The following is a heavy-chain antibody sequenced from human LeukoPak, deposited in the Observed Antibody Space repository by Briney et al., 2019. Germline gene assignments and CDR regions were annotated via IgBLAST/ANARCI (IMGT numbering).Heavy chain of an antibody. V-gene: IGHV4-4*02. J-gene: IGHJ5*02. D-gene: IGHD3-22*01. Sequence: SETLSLTCAISGGSISSSNWWSWVRQPPGKGLEWIGEIYHSGSTNYNPSLKSRVTISVDKSKNQFSLKLSSVTAADTAVYYCATRQYYYDSSAINWFDPWGQGTLVTVSS. CDR2: IYHSGST. CDR1: GGSISSSNW. CDR3: ATRQYYYDSSAINWFDP.